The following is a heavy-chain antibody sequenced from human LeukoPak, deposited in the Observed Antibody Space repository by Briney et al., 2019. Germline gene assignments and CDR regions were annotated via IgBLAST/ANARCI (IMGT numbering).Heavy chain of an antibody. V-gene: IGHV1-18*01. CDR1: GYTFTSYG. J-gene: IGHJ6*02. Sequence: ASVKVSCEASGYTFTSYGISWFRHAPGQGLELMGLISAYNGNTNYAQKLQGRVTMTTDTSTSTAYMELRSLRSDDTVVYYCARERIVRYCSGGSCYKDLYGMDVWGQGTTVTVSS. D-gene: IGHD2-15*01. CDR2: ISAYNGNT. CDR3: ARERIVRYCSGGSCYKDLYGMDV.